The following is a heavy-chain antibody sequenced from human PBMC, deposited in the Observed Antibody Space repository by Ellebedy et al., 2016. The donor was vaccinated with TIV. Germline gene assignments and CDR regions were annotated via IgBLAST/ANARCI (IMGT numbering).Heavy chain of an antibody. Sequence: ASVKVSCKASGYTFTSYAMNWVRQAPGQGLEWMGGIIPIFGTANYAQKFQGRVTITADESTSTAYMELSSLRSEDTALYYGAGEGGGGKVGATIGMDVWGQGTTVTVSS. CDR1: GYTFTSYA. CDR2: IIPIFGTA. J-gene: IGHJ6*02. V-gene: IGHV1-69*13. D-gene: IGHD1-26*01. CDR3: AGEGGGGKVGATIGMDV.